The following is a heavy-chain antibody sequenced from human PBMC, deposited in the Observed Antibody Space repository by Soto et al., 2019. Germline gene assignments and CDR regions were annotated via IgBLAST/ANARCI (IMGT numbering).Heavy chain of an antibody. J-gene: IGHJ3*02. V-gene: IGHV3-23*01. CDR2: ISGSGGST. CDR1: GFTFSSYT. CDR3: AKDVIVVVVAALRNDAFDI. Sequence: GGSLRLSCAASGFTFSSYTMSWVRQAPGKGLEWVSAISGSGGSTYYADSVKGRFTISRDNSKNTLYLQMNSLRAEDTAVYYCAKDVIVVVVAALRNDAFDIWGQGTMVTVSS. D-gene: IGHD2-15*01.